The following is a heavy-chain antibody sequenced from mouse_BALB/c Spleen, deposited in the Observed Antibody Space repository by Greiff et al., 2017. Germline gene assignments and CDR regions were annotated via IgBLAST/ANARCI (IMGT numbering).Heavy chain of an antibody. CDR2: ISSGSSTI. CDR1: GFTFSSFG. J-gene: IGHJ4*01. Sequence: EVKLMESGGGLVQPGGSRKLSCAASGFTFSSFGMHWVRQAPEKGLEWVAYISSGSSTIYYADTVKGRFTISRDNPKNTLFLQMTSLRSEDTAMYYCARWGGKDAMDYWGQGTSVTVSS. D-gene: IGHD1-3*01. V-gene: IGHV5-17*02. CDR3: ARWGGKDAMDY.